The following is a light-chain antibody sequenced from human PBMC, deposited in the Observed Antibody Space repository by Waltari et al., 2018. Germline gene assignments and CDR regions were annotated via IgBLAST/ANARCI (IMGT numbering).Light chain of an antibody. J-gene: IGLJ3*02. CDR3: YSSAMSAFVV. Sequence: QSALTQPASVSGSPGPSITISCTGTSRHIGQYNFVSLYQHHPGKAPKLILYEVTKRPSGVSDRFSGSKSGNTASLTISGLQAEDDADYYCYSSAMSAFVVFGGGTKLTVL. CDR2: EVT. V-gene: IGLV2-23*02. CDR1: SRHIGQYNF.